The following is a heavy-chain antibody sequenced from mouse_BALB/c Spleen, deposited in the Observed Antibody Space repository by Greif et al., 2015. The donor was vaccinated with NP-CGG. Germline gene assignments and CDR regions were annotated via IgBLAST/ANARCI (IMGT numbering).Heavy chain of an antibody. CDR2: IDPANGNT. Sequence: EVKLQESGAELVKPGASVKLSCTASGFNIKDTYMHWVKQRPEQGLEWIGRIDPANGNTKYDPKFQGKATITADTSSNTAYLQLSSLTSEDTAVYYCASDYGSSNWAFDYWGQGTTLTVSS. V-gene: IGHV14-3*02. CDR3: ASDYGSSNWAFDY. J-gene: IGHJ2*01. CDR1: GFNIKDTY. D-gene: IGHD1-1*01.